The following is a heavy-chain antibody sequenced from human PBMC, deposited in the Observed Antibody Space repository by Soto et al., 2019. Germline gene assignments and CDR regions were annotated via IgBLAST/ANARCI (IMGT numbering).Heavy chain of an antibody. CDR3: ARADSGYAHGYYYYGMDV. CDR1: GFTFSSYS. D-gene: IGHD5-12*01. J-gene: IGHJ6*02. Sequence: EVQLVESGGGLVQPGGSLRLSCAASGFTFSSYSMNWVRQAPGKGLEWVSYISSSSSTIYYADSVKGRFTISRDNAKNSRYLHMNSLRAEDTAVYYCARADSGYAHGYYYYGMDVWGQGTTVTVSS. CDR2: ISSSSSTI. V-gene: IGHV3-48*01.